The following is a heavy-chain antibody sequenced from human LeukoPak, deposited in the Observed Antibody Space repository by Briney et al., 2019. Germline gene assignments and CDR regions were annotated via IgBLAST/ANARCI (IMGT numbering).Heavy chain of an antibody. V-gene: IGHV3-7*01. Sequence: GRSLRLSCAASGFTFSSYWMSWVRQAPGKGLEWVANIKKDGSEKYYVDSVKGRFTISRDNAKTSLYLQMNSLRAEDTAVYYCARDLSGVTGYTYGRGIDYWGQGTLVTVSS. CDR1: GFTFSSYW. CDR2: IKKDGSEK. D-gene: IGHD5-18*01. J-gene: IGHJ4*02. CDR3: ARDLSGVTGYTYGRGIDY.